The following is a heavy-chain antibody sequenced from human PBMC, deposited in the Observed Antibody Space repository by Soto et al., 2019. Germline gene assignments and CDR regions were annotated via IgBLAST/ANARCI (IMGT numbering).Heavy chain of an antibody. D-gene: IGHD2-2*01. CDR2: ISYDGSNK. V-gene: IGHV3-30-3*01. Sequence: GSLRPSGSASGFTFSSYAMHWVRQAPGKGLEWVAVISYDGSNKYYADSVKGRFTISRDNSKNTLYLQMNSLRAEDTAVYYCARVGCSSTSCYFEWFDPWGQGTLVTVSS. J-gene: IGHJ5*02. CDR1: GFTFSSYA. CDR3: ARVGCSSTSCYFEWFDP.